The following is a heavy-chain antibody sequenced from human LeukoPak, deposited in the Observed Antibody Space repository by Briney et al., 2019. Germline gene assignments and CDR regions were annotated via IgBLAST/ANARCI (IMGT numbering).Heavy chain of an antibody. V-gene: IGHV1-2*02. D-gene: IGHD5-24*01. Sequence: ASVKVSCKASGYTLTGYYMHWVRQAPGQGLEWMGWINPNRGGTNYAQKFQGRVTMTRDTSISTAYMELSRLRSDDTAVYYCARVCRGRYYCGMDVWGQGTTVTVSS. CDR2: INPNRGGT. J-gene: IGHJ6*02. CDR1: GYTLTGYY. CDR3: ARVCRGRYYCGMDV.